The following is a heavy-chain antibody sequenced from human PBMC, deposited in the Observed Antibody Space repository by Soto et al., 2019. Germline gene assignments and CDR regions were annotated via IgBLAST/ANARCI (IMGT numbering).Heavy chain of an antibody. CDR2: ISAYNGNT. V-gene: IGHV1-18*01. D-gene: IGHD2-15*01. CDR3: ARDGLGYCSGGSCHNWFYP. Sequence: ASVKVSCKASGYTFTSYGISWVRQAPGQGLEWMGWISAYNGNTNYAQKLQGRVTMTTDTSTSTAYMELRSLRSDDTAVYYCARDGLGYCSGGSCHNWFYPWGQGTLVTVSS. J-gene: IGHJ5*02. CDR1: GYTFTSYG.